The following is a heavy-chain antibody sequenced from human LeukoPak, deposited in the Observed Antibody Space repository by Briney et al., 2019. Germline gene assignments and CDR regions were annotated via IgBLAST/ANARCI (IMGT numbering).Heavy chain of an antibody. J-gene: IGHJ5*02. CDR3: AKDGQRGFDYSNSLEH. Sequence: GTSLRLSCEASEFTFSHFAMHWVRQAPGKGLEWVSDIWSDATNQYYAGSVKGRFTISRDDFRKTVSLQMDGLRVEDTAVYYCAKDGQRGFDYSNSLEHWGQGSLVPVS. CDR1: EFTFSHFA. D-gene: IGHD4-11*01. CDR2: IWSDATNQ. V-gene: IGHV3-33*06.